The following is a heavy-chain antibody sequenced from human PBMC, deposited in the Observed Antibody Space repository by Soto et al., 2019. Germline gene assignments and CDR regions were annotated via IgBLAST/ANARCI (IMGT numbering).Heavy chain of an antibody. J-gene: IGHJ3*02. D-gene: IGHD5-12*01. CDR2: ISWNSGSI. Sequence: SGGSLRLSCAASGFTFDDYAMHWVRQAPGKGLEWVSGISWNSGSIGYADSVKGRFTISRDNAKNSLYLQMNSLRAEDTALYYCAKAKRGGPERWLQPQGGTFDIWGQGTMVTVSS. V-gene: IGHV3-9*01. CDR1: GFTFDDYA. CDR3: AKAKRGGPERWLQPQGGTFDI.